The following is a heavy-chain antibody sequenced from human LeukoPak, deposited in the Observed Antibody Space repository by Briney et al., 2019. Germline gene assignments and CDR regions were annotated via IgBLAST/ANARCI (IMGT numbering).Heavy chain of an antibody. D-gene: IGHD3-10*01. CDR2: IYTSGST. V-gene: IGHV4-4*07. Sequence: SETLSLTCTVSGGSISSSYWSWIRQPAGKGLEWIGRIYTSGSTNYNPSLKSRVTISVDTSKNQFSLKLNSVTAADTAVFYCVANSADYNTLGSSYKVWGQGTLVTVSS. J-gene: IGHJ4*02. CDR1: GGSISSSY. CDR3: VANSADYNTLGSSYKV.